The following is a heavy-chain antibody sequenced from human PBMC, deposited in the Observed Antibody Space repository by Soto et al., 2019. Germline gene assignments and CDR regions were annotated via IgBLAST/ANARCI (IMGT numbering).Heavy chain of an antibody. Sequence: GGSLRLSCAASGFTFSGYDMTWVRQVPGQGLQYISGISGSGVITYYPDSMRGRFIISRDNSKTILYLQVNILRAEDTAVYYCARRGPYYFDFWGQGTLVTVSS. CDR2: ISGSGVIT. D-gene: IGHD3-10*01. V-gene: IGHV3-23*01. CDR1: GFTFSGYD. J-gene: IGHJ4*02. CDR3: ARRGPYYFDF.